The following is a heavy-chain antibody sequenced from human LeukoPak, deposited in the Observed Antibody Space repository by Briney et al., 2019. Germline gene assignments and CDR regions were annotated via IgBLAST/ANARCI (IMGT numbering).Heavy chain of an antibody. CDR3: AGYSGSYLGSVGVDY. Sequence: PGRSLRLSCAASGFTFSSYAMHWVRQAPGKGLEWVAVISYDGSNKYYADSVKGRFTISRDNSKNTLYLQMNSLRAEDTAVYYCAGYSGSYLGSVGVDYWGQGTLVTVSS. V-gene: IGHV3-30*01. CDR2: ISYDGSNK. D-gene: IGHD1-26*01. CDR1: GFTFSSYA. J-gene: IGHJ4*02.